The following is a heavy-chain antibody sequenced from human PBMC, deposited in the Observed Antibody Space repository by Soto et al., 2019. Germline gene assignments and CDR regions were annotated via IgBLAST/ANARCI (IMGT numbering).Heavy chain of an antibody. CDR2: IWYDGSNK. J-gene: IGHJ3*02. Sequence: GGSLRLSCAASGFTFSSYGMHWVRQAPGKGLEWVAVIWYDGSNKYYADSVKGRFTISRDNSKNTLYLQMNSLRAEDTAVYYCARDGYYVDTAMVHILHDAFDIWGQGTMVTVSS. CDR1: GFTFSSYG. CDR3: ARDGYYVDTAMVHILHDAFDI. V-gene: IGHV3-33*01. D-gene: IGHD5-18*01.